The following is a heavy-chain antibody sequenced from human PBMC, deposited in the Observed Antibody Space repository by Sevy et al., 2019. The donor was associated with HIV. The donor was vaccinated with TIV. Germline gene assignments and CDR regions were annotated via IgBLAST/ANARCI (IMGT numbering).Heavy chain of an antibody. CDR3: ARHPPSSSWYFFDY. J-gene: IGHJ4*02. CDR2: IYYSGST. CDR1: AGSISGYY. V-gene: IGHV4-59*08. Sequence: SETLSLTCTVSAGSISGYYWSWIRQPPGKGLEWIGYIYYSGSTNYNPSLKSRVTISVDTSKNQFSLKLSSVTAADTAVYYCARHPPSSSWYFFDYWGQGSLVTVSS. D-gene: IGHD6-13*01.